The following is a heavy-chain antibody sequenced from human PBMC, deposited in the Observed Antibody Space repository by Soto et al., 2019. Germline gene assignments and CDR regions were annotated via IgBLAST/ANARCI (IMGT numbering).Heavy chain of an antibody. Sequence: EVQLVESGGGLIQPGGSLRLSCAASGFTVSNNYMRWVRQAPGKGLEWVSLIYSGGSTHYADSVKGRFTISRDNSKNTLYLQMNSLRVEDTAVYYCATKVRVTNYLYYGMDVWGQGTTVTVSS. CDR3: ATKVRVTNYLYYGMDV. CDR2: IYSGGST. V-gene: IGHV3-53*01. CDR1: GFTVSNNY. J-gene: IGHJ6*02. D-gene: IGHD2-21*02.